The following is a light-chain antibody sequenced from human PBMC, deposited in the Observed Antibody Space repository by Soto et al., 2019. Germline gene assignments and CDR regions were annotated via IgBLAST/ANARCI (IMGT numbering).Light chain of an antibody. J-gene: IGKJ1*01. CDR3: QQSYSTPQGT. V-gene: IGKV1-39*01. CDR1: QSISTY. Sequence: DIQMTQSPSSLSASVGDRVTITCRASQSISTYLIWYQQKPGKAPKLLIYATSSLQSGVPSRFSGSGSGTDFTLTISSLQPEDFATYYCQQSYSTPQGTFGQGTKVEIK. CDR2: ATS.